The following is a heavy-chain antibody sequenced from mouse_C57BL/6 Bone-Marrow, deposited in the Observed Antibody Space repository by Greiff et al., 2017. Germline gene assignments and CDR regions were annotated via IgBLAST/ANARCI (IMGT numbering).Heavy chain of an antibody. V-gene: IGHV14-4*01. J-gene: IGHJ4*01. Sequence: VHVKQSGAELVRPGASVKLSCTASGFNIKDDYMHWVKQRPEQGLEWIGWIDPDNGDTEYAPKFQGKATITADTSSNTAYLQLSSLTSEDTAVCYCAGGGAMDYWGQGTSVTVSS. CDR2: IDPDNGDT. CDR3: AGGGAMDY. CDR1: GFNIKDDY.